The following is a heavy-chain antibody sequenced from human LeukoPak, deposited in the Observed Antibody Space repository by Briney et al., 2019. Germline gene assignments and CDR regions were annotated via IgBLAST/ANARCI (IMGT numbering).Heavy chain of an antibody. D-gene: IGHD1-26*01. CDR3: AREKGDSGSYYDY. V-gene: IGHV1-2*02. J-gene: IGHJ4*02. Sequence: ASVKVSCKASGYTFTSYYMHWVRQAPGQGLEWMGWINPNSGGTNYAQKFQGRVTMTRDTSISTAYMELSRLRSDDTAVYYCAREKGDSGSYYDYWGQGTLVTVSS. CDR1: GYTFTSYY. CDR2: INPNSGGT.